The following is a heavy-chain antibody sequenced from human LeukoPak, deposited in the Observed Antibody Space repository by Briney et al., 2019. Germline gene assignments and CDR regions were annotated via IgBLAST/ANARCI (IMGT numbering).Heavy chain of an antibody. Sequence: PGGSLRLSCAASGFTIDDYGMSWVRQAPGKGLEWVSGISWNGGNTAYADSVEGRFTISRDNAKYSLYLQMNSLRAEDTALYHCARDDYSNYGDAFGIWGQGTMVTVSS. V-gene: IGHV3-20*01. CDR2: ISWNGGNT. J-gene: IGHJ3*02. CDR3: ARDDYSNYGDAFGI. CDR1: GFTIDDYG. D-gene: IGHD4-11*01.